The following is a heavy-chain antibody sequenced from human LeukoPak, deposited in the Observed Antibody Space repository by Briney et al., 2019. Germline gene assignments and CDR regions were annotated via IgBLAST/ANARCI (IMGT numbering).Heavy chain of an antibody. CDR1: GGSISTYY. V-gene: IGHV4-59*01. Sequence: SETLSLTCTVSGGSISTYYWSWLRQPPGKGLEWVGYIYYSGSTSYNPSLESRVTISVETSKKQFSLKLTSVTAADTAVYDCARGGNWFDPWGQGTLVIVSS. CDR2: IYYSGST. CDR3: ARGGNWFDP. J-gene: IGHJ5*02. D-gene: IGHD5-12*01.